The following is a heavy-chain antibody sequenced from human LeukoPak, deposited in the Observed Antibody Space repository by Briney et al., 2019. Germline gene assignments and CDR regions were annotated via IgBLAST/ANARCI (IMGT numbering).Heavy chain of an antibody. CDR3: ARLDIVVVPPAMKGSVWFDP. Sequence: ETLSLTCAVYGGSFSGYYWSWIRQPPGKGLEWIGVINHSGSTNYNPSLKSRVTISVDTSKNQFSLKLSSVTAADTAVYYCARLDIVVVPPAMKGSVWFDPWGQGTLVTVSS. CDR1: GGSFSGYY. CDR2: INHSGST. J-gene: IGHJ5*02. D-gene: IGHD2-2*01. V-gene: IGHV4-34*01.